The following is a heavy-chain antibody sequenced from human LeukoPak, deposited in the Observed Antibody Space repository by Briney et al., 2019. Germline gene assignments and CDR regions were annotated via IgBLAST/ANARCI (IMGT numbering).Heavy chain of an antibody. V-gene: IGHV1-8*01. CDR3: ARPGIGRTGYGMDV. CDR1: GYSLTSYD. CDR2: MKPNSGDT. Sequence: ASVKVSCKASGYSLTSYDITSVRQATGQGLEWMGWMKPNSGDTGYAQKFQGRVTMTRNTSISTAYMELTSLRSEDTAVYYCARPGIGRTGYGMDVWGQGTTVIVSS. J-gene: IGHJ6*02. D-gene: IGHD1-1*01.